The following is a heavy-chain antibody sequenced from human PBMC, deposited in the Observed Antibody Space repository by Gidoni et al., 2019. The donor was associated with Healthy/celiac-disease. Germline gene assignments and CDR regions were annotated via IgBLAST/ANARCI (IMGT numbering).Heavy chain of an antibody. Sequence: QMQLPQWGAGLLKPSETLSLTCAVYCGSFSGYYWSWIRQPPGKGREWIGEINHSGRTNYNPSLKSRVTISVDTSKNQFSMKLSSVTAADTAVYYCARVMVQLEADYWGQGTLVTVSS. CDR1: CGSFSGYY. CDR2: INHSGRT. CDR3: ARVMVQLEADY. J-gene: IGHJ4*02. V-gene: IGHV4-34*01. D-gene: IGHD1-1*01.